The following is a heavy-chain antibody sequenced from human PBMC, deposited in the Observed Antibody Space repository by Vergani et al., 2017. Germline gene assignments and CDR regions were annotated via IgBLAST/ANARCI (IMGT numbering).Heavy chain of an antibody. J-gene: IGHJ4*02. D-gene: IGHD5-24*01. Sequence: QLQLQESGPGLVKPSETLSLTCTVSGGSISSSNYYWGWIRQPPGKGLEWIGSIYFSGSTYYNPSLRSRVTISVDTSKNHFSLKLNSVTAADTAVYYCARSSWDWLHYFDYWGQGTLVTVSS. CDR1: GGSISSSNYY. CDR2: IYFSGST. CDR3: ARSSWDWLHYFDY. V-gene: IGHV4-39*01.